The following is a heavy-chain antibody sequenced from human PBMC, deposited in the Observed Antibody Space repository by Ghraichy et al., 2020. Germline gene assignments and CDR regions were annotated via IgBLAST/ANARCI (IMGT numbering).Heavy chain of an antibody. CDR1: GFTFSSYW. CDR3: ARADWMDV. V-gene: IGHV3-74*01. Sequence: GGSLRLSCAASGFTFSSYWMHWVRQAPGKGLVWVSRINRDGSSTCYADSVKGRFTISRDNAKNTLYLQMNSLRAEDTAVYYCARADWMDVWGQGTTVTVSS. D-gene: IGHD2-21*01. CDR2: INRDGSST. J-gene: IGHJ6*02.